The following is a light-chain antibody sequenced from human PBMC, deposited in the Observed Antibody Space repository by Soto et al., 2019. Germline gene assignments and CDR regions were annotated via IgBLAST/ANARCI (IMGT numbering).Light chain of an antibody. V-gene: IGKV1-39*01. CDR2: AAS. CDR1: QSISSY. Sequence: DIQMTQSPSSLSASVGDRFTITCRAIQSISSYLNWYQQNPGKATKLLLYAASSLQSGVPSRFSGSGSGTDCTLTISSLQPEDCATDYCQQSYSTPRTFCPGTKVDI. CDR3: QQSYSTPRT. J-gene: IGKJ1*01.